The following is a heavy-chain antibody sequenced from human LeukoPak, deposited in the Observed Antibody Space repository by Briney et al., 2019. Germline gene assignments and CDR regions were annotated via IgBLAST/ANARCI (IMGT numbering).Heavy chain of an antibody. D-gene: IGHD1-26*01. V-gene: IGHV4-4*02. Sequence: GSLRLSCAASGFTFSSYGMSWVRQPPGKGLEWIGEIYHSGSTNYNPSLKSRVTISVDTSKNQFSLKLSSVTAADTAVYYCARVPRGSTVGTLPYFYYYMDVWGKGTTVIVSS. CDR3: ARVPRGSTVGTLPYFYYYMDV. CDR1: GFTFSSYG. J-gene: IGHJ6*03. CDR2: IYHSGST.